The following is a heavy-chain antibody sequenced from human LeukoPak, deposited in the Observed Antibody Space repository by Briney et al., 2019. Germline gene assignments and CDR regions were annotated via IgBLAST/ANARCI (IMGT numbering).Heavy chain of an antibody. D-gene: IGHD3-10*01. CDR1: GGSIARSTSY. J-gene: IGHJ5*02. V-gene: IGHV4-39*01. Sequence: SETLSLTCPVSGGSIARSTSYWGWIRQPPGKGLEGFGRFYFSGGTHNNPSLKSRVTISVDPSKNQFSLKLSSVTAAETAVYYCARHNYGSGSPNRGWFDPWGQGTLVTVSS. CDR2: FYFSGGT. CDR3: ARHNYGSGSPNRGWFDP.